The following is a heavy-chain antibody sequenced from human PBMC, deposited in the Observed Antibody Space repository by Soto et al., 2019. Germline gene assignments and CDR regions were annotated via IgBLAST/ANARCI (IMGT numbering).Heavy chain of an antibody. CDR3: ARDRGVAPPVAGNTHYYYYMDV. CDR1: GYSFTNYG. Sequence: QDQLLQSGAEVKKPGASVTVSCKSSGYSFTNYGITWVRQAPGQGLEWMGWISAFNGNTHYAQKLQGRVTMTKDASTSTVYMELRSLRSDDTAVYYCARDRGVAPPVAGNTHYYYYMDVWGKGTTVTVSS. D-gene: IGHD6-19*01. V-gene: IGHV1-18*01. CDR2: ISAFNGNT. J-gene: IGHJ6*03.